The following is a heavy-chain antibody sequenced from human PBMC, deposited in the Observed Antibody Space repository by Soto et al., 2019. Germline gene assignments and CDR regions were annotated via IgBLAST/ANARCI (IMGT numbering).Heavy chain of an antibody. CDR1: GGSFSGYY. V-gene: IGHV4-34*01. J-gene: IGHJ5*02. D-gene: IGHD5-18*01. Sequence: PSETLSLTCAVYGGSFSGYYLSWIRQPPGKGLEWIGEINHSGSTNYNPSLKSRVTISVDTSKNQFSLKLSSVTAADTAVYYCATGYSYGYYDWFDPWGQGTLVTVSS. CDR3: ATGYSYGYYDWFDP. CDR2: INHSGST.